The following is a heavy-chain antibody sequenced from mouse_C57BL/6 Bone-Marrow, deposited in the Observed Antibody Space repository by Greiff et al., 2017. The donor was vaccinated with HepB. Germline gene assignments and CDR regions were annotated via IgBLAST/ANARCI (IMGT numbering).Heavy chain of an antibody. CDR3: ARPYDGYYPHFDY. CDR1: GFTFSDYG. D-gene: IGHD2-3*01. Sequence: EVNVVESGGGLVKPGGSLKLSCAASGFTFSDYGMHWVRQAPEKGLEWVAYISSGSSTIYYADTVKGRFTISRDNAKNTLFLQMTSLRSEDTAMYYCARPYDGYYPHFDYWGQGTTLTVSS. J-gene: IGHJ2*01. V-gene: IGHV5-17*01. CDR2: ISSGSSTI.